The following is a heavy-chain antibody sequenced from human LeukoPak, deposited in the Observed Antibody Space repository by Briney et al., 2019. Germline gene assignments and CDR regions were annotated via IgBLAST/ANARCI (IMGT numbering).Heavy chain of an antibody. D-gene: IGHD6-13*01. CDR3: ASPTLSNGIAAAGTEDY. V-gene: IGHV3-21*01. CDR1: GFTFSSYS. Sequence: GGSLRLSCAASGFTFSSYSMNWVRQAPGKGLEWVSSISSSSSYIYYADSVEGRFTISRDNAKNSLYLQMNSLRAEDTAVYYRASPTLSNGIAAAGTEDYWGQGTLVTVSS. CDR2: ISSSSSYI. J-gene: IGHJ4*02.